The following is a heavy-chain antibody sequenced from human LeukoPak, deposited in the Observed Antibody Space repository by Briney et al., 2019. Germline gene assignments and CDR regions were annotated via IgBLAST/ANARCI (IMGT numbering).Heavy chain of an antibody. V-gene: IGHV1-18*01. CDR2: ISAYNGNT. Sequence: GASVKVSCKASGYTFTSYGISWVRQAPGQGLEWMGWISAYNGNTNYAQKLQGRVTMTTDTSTGTAYMELRSLRSDDTAVYYCASQSAGWGPFDYWGQGTLVTVSS. CDR3: ASQSAGWGPFDY. D-gene: IGHD3-10*01. J-gene: IGHJ4*02. CDR1: GYTFTSYG.